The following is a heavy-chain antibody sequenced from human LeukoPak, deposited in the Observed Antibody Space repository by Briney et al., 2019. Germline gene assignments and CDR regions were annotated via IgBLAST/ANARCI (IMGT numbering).Heavy chain of an antibody. CDR3: ARDRGYYYGSSNWFDP. Sequence: GGSLRLSCAASGFTFSSYEMNWVRQAPGKGLEWVSYISSSGTIYYADSVKGRFTISRDNAKNSLYLQMNSLRAEDTAVYYCARDRGYYYGSSNWFDPWGQGTLVTVSS. V-gene: IGHV3-48*03. CDR1: GFTFSSYE. CDR2: ISSSGTI. J-gene: IGHJ5*02. D-gene: IGHD3-10*01.